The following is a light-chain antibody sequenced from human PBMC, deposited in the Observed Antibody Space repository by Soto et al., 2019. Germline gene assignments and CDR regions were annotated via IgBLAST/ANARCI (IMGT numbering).Light chain of an antibody. CDR3: QQYYNWPPIT. CDR1: QSVDRY. V-gene: IGKV3-11*01. Sequence: EIVLTQSPATLSLSPGERATLSCRASQSVDRYLAWYQQKPGQAPRLLIYDASSRATGIPARFSGSGSGTDFTLTISHLEPEDFAVYYCQQYYNWPPITFGQGTRLEIK. J-gene: IGKJ5*01. CDR2: DAS.